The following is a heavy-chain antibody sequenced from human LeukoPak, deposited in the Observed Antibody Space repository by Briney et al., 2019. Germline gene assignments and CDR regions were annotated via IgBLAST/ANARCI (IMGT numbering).Heavy chain of an antibody. V-gene: IGHV3-30*03. Sequence: GGSLRLSCAASGFTFSSYGMHWVRQAPGKGLEWVAVISYDGSNKYYADSVKGRFTISRDNSKNTLYLQMNSLRAEDTAVYYCSTSYRFDPWGQGTLVTVSS. J-gene: IGHJ5*02. CDR3: STSYRFDP. D-gene: IGHD2-2*01. CDR1: GFTFSSYG. CDR2: ISYDGSNK.